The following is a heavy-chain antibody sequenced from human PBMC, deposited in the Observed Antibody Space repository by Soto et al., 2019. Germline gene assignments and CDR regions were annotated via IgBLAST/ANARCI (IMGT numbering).Heavy chain of an antibody. D-gene: IGHD3-9*01. Sequence: PGGSLRLSCVASGFAFRTCGMHWVRQAPGKGLEWVAVISYDGSNKYYADSVKGRFTISRDNSKNTLYLQMNSLRAEDTAVYYCAKGDYDIAYYYYGMDVWGQGTTVTVSS. V-gene: IGHV3-30*18. J-gene: IGHJ6*02. CDR3: AKGDYDIAYYYYGMDV. CDR2: ISYDGSNK. CDR1: GFAFRTCG.